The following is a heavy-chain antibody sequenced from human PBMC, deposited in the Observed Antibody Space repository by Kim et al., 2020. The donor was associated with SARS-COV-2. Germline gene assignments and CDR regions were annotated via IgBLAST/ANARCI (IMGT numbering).Heavy chain of an antibody. CDR1: GFRFSDHY. V-gene: IGHV3-72*01. D-gene: IGHD3-3*01. CDR2: IRNKANGYTT. CDR3: ARSVGDRLREAEAFDY. Sequence: GGSLRLSCAASGFRFSDHYMDWVRQVPGKGLEWIGRIRNKANGYTTQYDASVRGRFTISRDDSQNSLYLQMNSLKTEDTAVYFCARSVGDRLREAEAFDYWGQGTLVTVSS. J-gene: IGHJ4*02.